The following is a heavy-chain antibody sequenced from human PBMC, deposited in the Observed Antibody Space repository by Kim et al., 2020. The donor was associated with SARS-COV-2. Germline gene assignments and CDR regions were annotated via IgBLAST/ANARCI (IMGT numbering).Heavy chain of an antibody. Sequence: GGSLRLSCAASGFTFSSYAMHWVRQAPGKGLEWVAVISYDGSNKYYADSVKGRFTISRDNSKNTLYLQMNSLRAEDTAVYYCARDMGAVAGTGPFDYWGQGTLVTVSS. CDR1: GFTFSSYA. CDR2: ISYDGSNK. V-gene: IGHV3-30*04. CDR3: ARDMGAVAGTGPFDY. J-gene: IGHJ4*02. D-gene: IGHD6-19*01.